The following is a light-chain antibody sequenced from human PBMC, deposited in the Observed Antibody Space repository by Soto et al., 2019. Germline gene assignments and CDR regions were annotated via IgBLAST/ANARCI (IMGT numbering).Light chain of an antibody. V-gene: IGLV2-14*01. J-gene: IGLJ1*01. Sequence: QSALTQPASVSGSPGQSITISCTGTSSDIGSYNYVSWYQQYPGKAPKLMIYDVSNRPSGVSNRFSGSKSGNTASLTISGLQAADEADYYCSSYTTISTDVFGTGTQLTVL. CDR1: SSDIGSYNY. CDR2: DVS. CDR3: SSYTTISTDV.